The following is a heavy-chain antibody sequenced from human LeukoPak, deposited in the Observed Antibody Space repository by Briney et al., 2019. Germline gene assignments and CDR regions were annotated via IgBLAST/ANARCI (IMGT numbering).Heavy chain of an antibody. D-gene: IGHD1-26*01. CDR1: GGSISTSNW. CDR2: IYHSGST. CDR3: ARQTLPRAFDI. Sequence: SETLSLTCAVSGGSISTSNWWSWVRQPPGKGLEWIGEIYHSGSTNYNPSLKSRVTMSVDTSKNQFSLKLSSVTAADTAVYYCARQTLPRAFDIWGQGTMVTVSS. J-gene: IGHJ3*02. V-gene: IGHV4-4*02.